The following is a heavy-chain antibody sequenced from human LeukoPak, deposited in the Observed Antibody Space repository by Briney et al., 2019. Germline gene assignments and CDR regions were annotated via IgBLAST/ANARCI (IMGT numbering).Heavy chain of an antibody. CDR2: ISWNSGSI. J-gene: IGHJ4*02. CDR1: GFTFDDYA. CDR3: AKEDDTAFDY. V-gene: IGHV3-9*01. Sequence: PGGPLRLSCAASGFTFDDYAIHWVRQAPGKGLEWVSGISWNSGSIGYADSVKGRFTISRDNAKNSLYLQMNSLRAEDTALYYCAKEDDTAFDYWGQGTLVTVSS. D-gene: IGHD5-18*01.